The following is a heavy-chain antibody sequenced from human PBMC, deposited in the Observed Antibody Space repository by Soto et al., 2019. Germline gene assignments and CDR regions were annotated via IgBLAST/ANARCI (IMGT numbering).Heavy chain of an antibody. CDR2: IFSNDEK. CDR1: GFSLSNARMG. CDR3: ARMAASRPLELGSSCDI. V-gene: IGHV2-26*01. Sequence: QVTLKESGPVLVNPTETLTLTCTVSGFSLSNARMGVSWIRQPPGKALEWLAHIFSNDEKSYSTSLKSRLTITQDTPKSQVVLTMTNMEPVDTATYYCARMAASRPLELGSSCDIWGQGTMVTVSS. J-gene: IGHJ3*02. D-gene: IGHD1-7*01.